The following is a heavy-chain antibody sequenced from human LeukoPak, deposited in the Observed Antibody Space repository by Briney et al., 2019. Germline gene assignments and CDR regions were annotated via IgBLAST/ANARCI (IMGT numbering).Heavy chain of an antibody. D-gene: IGHD6-19*01. V-gene: IGHV1-69*13. Sequence: ASVKVSCKAPGGTFSSYAISWVRQAPGQGLEWMGGIIPIFGTANYAQKFQGRVTITADESTSTAYMELSSLRSEDTAVYYCARDVGVAGPYYYGMDVWGKGTTVTVSS. J-gene: IGHJ6*04. CDR1: GGTFSSYA. CDR2: IIPIFGTA. CDR3: ARDVGVAGPYYYGMDV.